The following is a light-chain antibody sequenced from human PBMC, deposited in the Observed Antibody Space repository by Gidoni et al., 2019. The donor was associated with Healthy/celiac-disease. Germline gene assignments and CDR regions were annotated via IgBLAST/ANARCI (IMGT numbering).Light chain of an antibody. Sequence: DIQMTQSPSSLSASVGDRVTITCQASQDISNYLNWYQQKPGQAPKLLIYDASNLETGVPSRFSGSGSGTDFTFPISRLQPEDIATYYCQQYDNLPLTFGGGTKVEIK. V-gene: IGKV1-33*01. CDR1: QDISNY. CDR2: DAS. CDR3: QQYDNLPLT. J-gene: IGKJ4*01.